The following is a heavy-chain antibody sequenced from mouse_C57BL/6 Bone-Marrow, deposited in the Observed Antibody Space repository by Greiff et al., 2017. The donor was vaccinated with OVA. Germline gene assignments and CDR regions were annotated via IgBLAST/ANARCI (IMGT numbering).Heavy chain of an antibody. CDR3: TGGRLPGDY. CDR2: IRFKSDNYAT. CDR1: GFTFSNYW. Sequence: EVKVEESGGGLVQPGGSMKLSCVASGFTFSNYWMNWVRQSPEKGLEWVAQIRFKSDNYATNYAESVKGRFTISRDDSKSSVYLQMNNVRAEDTGIYYCTGGRLPGDYWGQGTSVTVSS. J-gene: IGHJ4*01. D-gene: IGHD1-1*01. V-gene: IGHV6-3*01.